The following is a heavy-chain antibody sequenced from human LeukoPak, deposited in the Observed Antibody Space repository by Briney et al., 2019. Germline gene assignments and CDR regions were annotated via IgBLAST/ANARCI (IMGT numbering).Heavy chain of an antibody. CDR1: GGSISSSSYY. J-gene: IGHJ3*02. Sequence: PPETLSLTCTVSGGSISSSSYYWGWIRQPPGKGLEWIGSIYYSGSTYYNPSLKSRVTISVDTSKNQFSLKLSSVTAADTAVYYCASRSNWADAFDIWGQGTMVTVSS. D-gene: IGHD1-1*01. CDR3: ASRSNWADAFDI. CDR2: IYYSGST. V-gene: IGHV4-39*01.